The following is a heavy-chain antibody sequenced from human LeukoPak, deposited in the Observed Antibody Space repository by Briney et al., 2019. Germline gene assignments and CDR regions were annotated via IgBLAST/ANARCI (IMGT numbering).Heavy chain of an antibody. J-gene: IGHJ4*02. Sequence: APVKVSCKASGYTFTSYHMYWVRQAPGQGLEWMGIINPSGGSTSYAQKFQGRVTMTRDMSTSTVYMELSSLRSEDTAVYYCASYLSGWPMKYWGQGTLVTVSS. CDR2: INPSGGST. D-gene: IGHD6-19*01. CDR3: ASYLSGWPMKY. V-gene: IGHV1-46*01. CDR1: GYTFTSYH.